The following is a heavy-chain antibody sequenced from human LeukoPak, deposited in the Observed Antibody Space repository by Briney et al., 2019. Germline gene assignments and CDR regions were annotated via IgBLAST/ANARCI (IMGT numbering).Heavy chain of an antibody. J-gene: IGHJ6*03. CDR3: AGRGRYYYYYYMDV. CDR2: INHSGST. Sequence: PSETLSPTCAAYGGSFSGYYWSWIRQPPGKGLEWIGEINHSGSTNYNPSLKSRVTISVDTSKNQFSLKLSSVTAADTAVYYCAGRGRYYYYYYMDVWGKGTTVTVSS. V-gene: IGHV4-34*01. CDR1: GGSFSGYY.